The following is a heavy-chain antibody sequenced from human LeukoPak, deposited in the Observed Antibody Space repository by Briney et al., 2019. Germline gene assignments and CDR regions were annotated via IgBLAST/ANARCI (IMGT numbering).Heavy chain of an antibody. Sequence: SGGSLRLSCAASGFTFSSYAMSWVRQAPGKGLEWVSAISGSGGSTYYADSVKGRFTISRDNSKNTLYLQMNSLRAEDTAVYYCAKDPSSGWFSVWFDPWGQGTLVTVSS. CDR2: ISGSGGST. CDR3: AKDPSSGWFSVWFDP. J-gene: IGHJ5*02. V-gene: IGHV3-23*01. D-gene: IGHD6-19*01. CDR1: GFTFSSYA.